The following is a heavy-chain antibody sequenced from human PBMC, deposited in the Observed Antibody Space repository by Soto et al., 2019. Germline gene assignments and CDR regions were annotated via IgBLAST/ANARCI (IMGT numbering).Heavy chain of an antibody. CDR2: IYWDDDK. CDR1: GFSLSTSGVA. Sequence: SGPTLVNPTQTLTLTCTFSGFSLSTSGVAVGWIRQPPGKALEWLALIYWDDDKRYSPSLKTRLTITKDTSKNQVVLIMTNMDPVDTATYHCAHRLDYSSGWNVFAIWGQGTMVTVSS. V-gene: IGHV2-5*02. J-gene: IGHJ3*02. CDR3: AHRLDYSSGWNVFAI. D-gene: IGHD6-19*01.